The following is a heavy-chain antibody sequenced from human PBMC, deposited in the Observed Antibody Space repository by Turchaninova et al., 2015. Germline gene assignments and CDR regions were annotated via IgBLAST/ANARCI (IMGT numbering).Heavy chain of an antibody. CDR2: IRYDGVNK. CDR1: GFTFSTYG. V-gene: IGHV3-30*02. CDR3: AKSGYNYGLAPGDY. Sequence: QVQLVESGGDVVQPGGSLGLSCGASGFTFSTYGMHWVRQAPGKGLEWVAVIRYDGVNKYYADSVKGRFTISRDNSKNTLYLQMNSLRAEDTAVYYCAKSGYNYGLAPGDYWGQGTLVTVSS. J-gene: IGHJ4*02. D-gene: IGHD5-18*01.